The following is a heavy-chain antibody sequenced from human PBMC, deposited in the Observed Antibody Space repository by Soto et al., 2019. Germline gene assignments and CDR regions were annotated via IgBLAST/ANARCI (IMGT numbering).Heavy chain of an antibody. V-gene: IGHV3-23*01. CDR3: AKRTVGWYFDL. J-gene: IGHJ2*01. D-gene: IGHD4-17*01. CDR2: ISGSGGST. CDR1: GFTFSSYA. Sequence: EVQLLESGGGLVQPGGSLRLSCAASGFTFSSYAMSWVRQAPGKGLEWVSAISGSGGSTSYADSVKGRFTIPRHDSKNPLYLQMNSLRAEDTAVYYCAKRTVGWYFDLWGRGTLVTVSS.